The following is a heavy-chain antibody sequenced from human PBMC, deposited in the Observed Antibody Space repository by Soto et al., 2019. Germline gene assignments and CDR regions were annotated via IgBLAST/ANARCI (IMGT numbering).Heavy chain of an antibody. D-gene: IGHD2-21*02. Sequence: EVQVLESGGGLVQPGGSLSLSCAASGFTFSTCAMNWVRQAPGKGLEWVSTISGSGVSTYYADSVKGRFTISRENSKNMMYLEMNSLRAEDTAVYYCASKRGLQDVLGTFDDWGQGTLVTVSS. J-gene: IGHJ4*02. CDR1: GFTFSTCA. CDR2: ISGSGVST. V-gene: IGHV3-23*01. CDR3: ASKRGLQDVLGTFDD.